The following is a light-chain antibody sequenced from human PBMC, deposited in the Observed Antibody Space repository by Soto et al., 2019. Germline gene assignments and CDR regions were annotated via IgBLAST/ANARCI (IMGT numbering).Light chain of an antibody. CDR2: DAS. V-gene: IGKV1-33*01. CDR1: QDISNS. J-gene: IGKJ5*01. Sequence: IEMTQSPSSLSSSVGDRVTITCQATQDISNSVSWFQQKSGKAPKLLIYDASNLETGVPSRFSGSKSGTDFTFSISSLQPEDFATYYCQQYHNVPLTFGQGTRLEIK. CDR3: QQYHNVPLT.